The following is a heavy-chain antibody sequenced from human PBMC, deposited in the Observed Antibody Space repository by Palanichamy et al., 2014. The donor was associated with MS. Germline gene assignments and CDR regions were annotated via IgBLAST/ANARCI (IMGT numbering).Heavy chain of an antibody. CDR3: ARMNTRWTSDGFDI. J-gene: IGHJ3*02. Sequence: VKPTQTLTLTCTFSGFSLSTSGMCVNWIRQPPGKALEWLARIDWGDDKYYSTSLKTRLTISKDTSDNQVVLTMTNMDPVDTATYYCARMNTRWTSDGFDIWGQGTMATVSS. CDR1: GFSLSTSGMC. V-gene: IGHV2-70*11. CDR2: IDWGDDK. D-gene: IGHD2-2*01.